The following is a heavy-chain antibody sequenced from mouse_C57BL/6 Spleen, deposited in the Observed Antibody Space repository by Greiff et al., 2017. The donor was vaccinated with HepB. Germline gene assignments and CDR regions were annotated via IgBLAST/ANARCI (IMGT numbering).Heavy chain of an antibody. CDR1: GFTFSSYG. V-gene: IGHV5-6*01. Sequence: EVMLVESGGDLVKPGGSLKLSCAASGFTFSSYGMSWVRQTPDKRLEWVATISSGGSYTYYPDSVKGRFTISRDNAKNTLYLQMSSLKSEDTAMYYCARHGGNPFYAMDYWGQGTSVTVSS. D-gene: IGHD2-1*01. J-gene: IGHJ4*01. CDR3: ARHGGNPFYAMDY. CDR2: ISSGGSYT.